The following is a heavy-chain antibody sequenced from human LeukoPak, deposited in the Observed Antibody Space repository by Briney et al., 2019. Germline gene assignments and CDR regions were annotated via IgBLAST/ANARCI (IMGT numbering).Heavy chain of an antibody. CDR1: GFTFSSYS. D-gene: IGHD4-17*01. CDR3: ARSDYGDYVSWFDP. CDR2: TSSSSSYI. Sequence: GGSLRLSCAASGFTFSSYSMNWVRQAPGKGLEWVSSTSSSSSYIYYADSVKGRFTISRDNAKNSLYLQMNSLRAEDTAVYYCARSDYGDYVSWFDPWGQGTLVTVSS. V-gene: IGHV3-21*01. J-gene: IGHJ5*02.